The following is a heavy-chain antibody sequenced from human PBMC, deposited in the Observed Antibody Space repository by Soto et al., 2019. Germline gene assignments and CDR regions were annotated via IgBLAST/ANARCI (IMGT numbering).Heavy chain of an antibody. J-gene: IGHJ6*02. Sequence: GSLRLSCAASGFTFSSYSMNWVRQAPGKGLEWVSYISSSSSTIYYADSVKGRFTISRDNAKNSLYLQMNSLRDEDTAVYYCARDFRNFWSGYYRYYYGMDVWGQGTTVTVS. CDR1: GFTFSSYS. D-gene: IGHD3-3*01. V-gene: IGHV3-48*02. CDR3: ARDFRNFWSGYYRYYYGMDV. CDR2: ISSSSSTI.